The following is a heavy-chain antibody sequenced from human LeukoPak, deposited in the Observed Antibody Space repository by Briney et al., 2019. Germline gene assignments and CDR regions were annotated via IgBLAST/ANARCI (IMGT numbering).Heavy chain of an antibody. D-gene: IGHD1-20*01. CDR2: IGLASGFV. V-gene: IGHV3-21*05. CDR1: GFTFSDYS. Sequence: PGGSLRLSCAASGFTFSDYSMNWVRRAPGRGLEWISYIGLASGFVSYADSVKGRFTISSDTARNSVYLQMNSPRAEDTAVYYCARDHNWAFGSWGQGTLVTVSS. CDR3: ARDHNWAFGS. J-gene: IGHJ4*02.